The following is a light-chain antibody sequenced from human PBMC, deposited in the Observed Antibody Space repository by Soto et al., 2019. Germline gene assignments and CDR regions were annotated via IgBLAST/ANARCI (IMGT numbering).Light chain of an antibody. CDR2: HAS. CDR3: QNYYKAAFT. J-gene: IGKJ3*01. Sequence: GDRVTITCRASQDIDNYVAWYQQRPGKVPKLLIYHASTLQPRVPSRFSGSGSGTDCTLTISSLQPEDVATYYCQNYYKAAFTFGPGTRVDIK. V-gene: IGKV1-27*01. CDR1: QDIDNY.